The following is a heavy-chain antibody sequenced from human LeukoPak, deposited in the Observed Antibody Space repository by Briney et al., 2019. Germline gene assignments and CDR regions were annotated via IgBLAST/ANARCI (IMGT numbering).Heavy chain of an antibody. D-gene: IGHD6-13*01. CDR2: IRYDGSNK. Sequence: GGSLRLSCAASGFTFSSYGMHWVRQAPGKGLEWVAFIRYDGSNKYYADSVKGRFTISRDNSKNTLYLQMNSLRSDDTAVYYCAREGSSSWRYFDYWGQGTLVTVSS. CDR3: AREGSSSWRYFDY. CDR1: GFTFSSYG. V-gene: IGHV3-30*02. J-gene: IGHJ4*02.